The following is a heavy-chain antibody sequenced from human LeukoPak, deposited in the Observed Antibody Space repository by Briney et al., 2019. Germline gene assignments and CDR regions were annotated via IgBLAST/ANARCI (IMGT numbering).Heavy chain of an antibody. D-gene: IGHD6-13*01. CDR3: ATAAAQEVI. V-gene: IGHV4-59*08. CDR2: IFYSGST. Sequence: SETLSLTCTVSGGSISSYYWSWIRQPPGKGLEWIGYIFYSGSTNYNPSLKSRVTISVDTSKNQFSLKLSSVTAADTAVYYCATAAAQEVIWGQGTLVTVSS. J-gene: IGHJ4*02. CDR1: GGSISSYY.